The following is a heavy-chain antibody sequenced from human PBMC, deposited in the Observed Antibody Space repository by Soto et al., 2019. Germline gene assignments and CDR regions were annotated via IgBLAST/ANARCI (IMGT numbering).Heavy chain of an antibody. J-gene: IGHJ6*02. CDR3: AIDSFDNYYYYGMDV. CDR2: INHSGST. CDR1: GGSFSGYY. V-gene: IGHV4-34*01. Sequence: SETLSLTCAVYGGSFSGYYWSWIRQPPGKGLEWIGEINHSGSTNYNPSLKSRVTISVDTSKNQFSLKLSSVTAADTAVYYCAIDSFDNYYYYGMDVWGQGTTVTVSS.